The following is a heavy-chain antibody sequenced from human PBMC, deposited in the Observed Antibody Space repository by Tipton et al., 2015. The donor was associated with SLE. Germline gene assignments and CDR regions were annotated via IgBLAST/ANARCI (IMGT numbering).Heavy chain of an antibody. CDR3: ARGQLRYFEPRYYFMDV. CDR1: GGSISSHY. D-gene: IGHD3-9*01. V-gene: IGHV4-59*11. CDR2: IYYSGST. J-gene: IGHJ6*03. Sequence: TLSLTCAVSGGSISSHYWSWIRQPPGKGLEWIGYIYYSGSTYYNPSLKSRVTISVDTSKNQFSLKLSSVTAADTAVYYCARGQLRYFEPRYYFMDVWGKGTTVTVSS.